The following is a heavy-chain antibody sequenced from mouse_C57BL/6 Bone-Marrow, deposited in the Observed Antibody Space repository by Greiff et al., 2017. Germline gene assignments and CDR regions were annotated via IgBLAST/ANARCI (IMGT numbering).Heavy chain of an antibody. V-gene: IGHV5-6*02. J-gene: IGHJ3*01. CDR1: GFTFSSYG. D-gene: IGHD1-1*01. CDR3: ATRPLLLRFAY. Sequence: DVKLQESGGDLVKPGGSLKLSCAASGFTFSSYGMSWVRQTPDKRLEWVATISSGGSYTYYPDSVKGRFTISRDNAKNTLYLQMSSLKSEDTAMYYCATRPLLLRFAYWGQGTLVTVSA. CDR2: ISSGGSYT.